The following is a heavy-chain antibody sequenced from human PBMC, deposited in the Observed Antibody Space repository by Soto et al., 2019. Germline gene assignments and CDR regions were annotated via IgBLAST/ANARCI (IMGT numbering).Heavy chain of an antibody. CDR3: ARMDSGTYSFDY. D-gene: IGHD1-26*01. V-gene: IGHV2-70*01. Sequence: SGHTLVNPTPTLTLTCTFSGFSLSTSGMCVSWIRQPPGKALEWLALIDWDDEKYYRTSLKTRLTISKDTSKNQVALTMTNMDPVDTASYYCARMDSGTYSFDYWGRGILVTVSS. CDR2: IDWDDEK. CDR1: GFSLSTSGMC. J-gene: IGHJ4*02.